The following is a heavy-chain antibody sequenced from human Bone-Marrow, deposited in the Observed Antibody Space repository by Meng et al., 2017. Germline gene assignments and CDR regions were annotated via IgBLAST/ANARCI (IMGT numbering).Heavy chain of an antibody. D-gene: IGHD3-10*01. CDR1: GGSISSGGYD. CDR2: IYYSGST. Sequence: QVQLQESGQGLVKPSQTLPLTCTVSGGSISSGGYDWSWIRQHPGKGLEWIGYIYYSGSTYYNPSLKSRVTISVDTSKNQFSLKLSSVTAADTAVYYCARVSYGSGRLWFDPWGQGTLVTVSS. CDR3: ARVSYGSGRLWFDP. V-gene: IGHV4-31*03. J-gene: IGHJ5*02.